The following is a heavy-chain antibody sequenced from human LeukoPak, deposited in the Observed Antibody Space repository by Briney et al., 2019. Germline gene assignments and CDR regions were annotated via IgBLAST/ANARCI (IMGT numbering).Heavy chain of an antibody. CDR3: ASKGETYSSSWYYFDY. CDR2: MYYSGST. V-gene: IGHV4-39*01. D-gene: IGHD6-13*01. Sequence: PSETLSLTCTVSGGSISSSSYYWRCIRQPPGKGLEGIGSMYYSGSTYHNPSLKSRVTISVDTSKNQFSMKLSSVTAADTAVYYCASKGETYSSSWYYFDYWGQGTLVTVSS. CDR1: GGSISSSSYY. J-gene: IGHJ4*02.